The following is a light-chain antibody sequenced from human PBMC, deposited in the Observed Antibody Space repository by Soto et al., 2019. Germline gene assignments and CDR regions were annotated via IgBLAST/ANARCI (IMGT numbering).Light chain of an antibody. Sequence: QSVVTQPPSVSSAPGQKVTISCSGSSSNVRNNYVSWYQQLPGTAPKLLIYDNNKRPSGIPDRFSDSKSGTSATLGITGLQPGDEADYYCGTWDSSLSAYVFGTGTKVTVL. CDR1: SSNVRNNY. V-gene: IGLV1-51*01. CDR3: GTWDSSLSAYV. CDR2: DNN. J-gene: IGLJ1*01.